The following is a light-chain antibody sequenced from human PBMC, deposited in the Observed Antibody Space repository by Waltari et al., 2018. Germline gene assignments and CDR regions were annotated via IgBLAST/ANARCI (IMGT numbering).Light chain of an antibody. CDR3: QQYNDWPLT. Sequence: EIVMTQSPATLSVSPGERATLSCRASQSVSSNLAWYQQKPGQAPRLLIYGASTRATGIPARLSGSGSATEFTPTITSLQSEDFAVYYCQQYNDWPLTFGGGTKVEIK. V-gene: IGKV3-15*01. J-gene: IGKJ4*01. CDR1: QSVSSN. CDR2: GAS.